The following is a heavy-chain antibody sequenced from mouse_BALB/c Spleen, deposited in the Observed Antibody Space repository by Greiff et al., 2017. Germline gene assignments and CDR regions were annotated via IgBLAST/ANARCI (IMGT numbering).Heavy chain of an antibody. D-gene: IGHD1-2*01. CDR3: ACITTAFAY. CDR1: GFSLTSYG. CDR2: IWAGGST. V-gene: IGHV2-9*02. Sequence: VKLVESGPGLAAPSQSLSITCTVSGFSLTSYGVHWVRQPPGKGLEWLGVIWAGGSTNYNSALMSRLSISKDNSKSQVFLKMNSLQTDDTAMYYCACITTAFAYWGQGTLVTVSA. J-gene: IGHJ3*01.